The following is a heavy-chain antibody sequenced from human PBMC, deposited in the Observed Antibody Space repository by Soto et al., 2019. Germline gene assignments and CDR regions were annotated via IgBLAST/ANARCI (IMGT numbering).Heavy chain of an antibody. J-gene: IGHJ5*02. CDR2: ISAYNGNT. CDR3: AREMGGGSYRSWFDP. CDR1: GYTFTSYG. V-gene: IGHV1-18*01. Sequence: ASVKVSCKASGYTFTSYGISWVRQAPGQGLEWMGWISAYNGNTNYAQKLQGRVTMTTDTSTSTAYMELRSLRSDDTAVYYCAREMGGGSYRSWFDPWGQGTLVTVSS. D-gene: IGHD1-26*01.